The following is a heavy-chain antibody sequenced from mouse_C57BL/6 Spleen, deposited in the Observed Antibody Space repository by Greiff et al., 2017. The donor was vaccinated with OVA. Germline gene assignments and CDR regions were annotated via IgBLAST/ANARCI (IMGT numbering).Heavy chain of an antibody. D-gene: IGHD1-1*01. Sequence: EVKLLESGGGLVKPGGSLKLSCAASGFTFSDYGMHWVRQAPEKGLEWVAYISSGSSTIYYADTVKGRFTISRDNAKNTLFLQMTSLRSEYTAMYYCARPHSTVVGQIDYWGQGTTLTVSS. J-gene: IGHJ2*01. CDR2: ISSGSSTI. CDR1: GFTFSDYG. CDR3: ARPHSTVVGQIDY. V-gene: IGHV5-17*01.